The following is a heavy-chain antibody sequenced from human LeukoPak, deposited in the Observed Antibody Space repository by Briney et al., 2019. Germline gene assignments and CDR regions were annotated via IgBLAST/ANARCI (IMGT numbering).Heavy chain of an antibody. V-gene: IGHV1-24*01. CDR1: GYTFTSYY. CDR2: FDPEDGET. CDR3: ATVRDWYFDL. D-gene: IGHD4-17*01. J-gene: IGHJ2*01. Sequence: ASVKVSCKASGYTFTSYYMHWVRQAPGQGLEWMGGFDPEDGETIYAQEFQGRVTMTEDTSTDTAYMELSSLRSEDTAVYYCATVRDWYFDLWGRGTLVTVSS.